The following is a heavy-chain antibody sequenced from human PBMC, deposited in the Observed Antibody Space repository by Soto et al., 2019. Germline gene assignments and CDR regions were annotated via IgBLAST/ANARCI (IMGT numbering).Heavy chain of an antibody. CDR1: GYTFTGYY. CDR3: ARGRETTTVTTQALRVAGSNWFDP. Sequence: GASVKVSCKASGYTFTGYYMHWVRQAPGQGLEWMGWINPNSGGTNYAQKFQGWVTMTRDTSISTAYMELSRLRSDDTAVYYCARGRETTTVTTQALRVAGSNWFDPWGQGTQVTVSS. CDR2: INPNSGGT. J-gene: IGHJ5*02. V-gene: IGHV1-2*04. D-gene: IGHD4-4*01.